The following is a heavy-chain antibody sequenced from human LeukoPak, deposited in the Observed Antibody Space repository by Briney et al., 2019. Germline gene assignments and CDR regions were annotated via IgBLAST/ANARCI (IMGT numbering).Heavy chain of an antibody. J-gene: IGHJ4*02. V-gene: IGHV1-18*04. Sequence: ASVKVSCKASGYTFISHAITWVRQAPGQGLEWMGLINPYNGNTDYAQNLQGRVTMTTDTSTSTAYMEVRSLRSDDTAVYYCARISGRDGYNPFDSWGQGTLVTVSS. CDR3: ARISGRDGYNPFDS. CDR1: GYTFISHA. D-gene: IGHD5-24*01. CDR2: INPYNGNT.